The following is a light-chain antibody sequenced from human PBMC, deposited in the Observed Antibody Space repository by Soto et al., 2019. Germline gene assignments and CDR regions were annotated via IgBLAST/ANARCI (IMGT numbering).Light chain of an antibody. V-gene: IGKV3-15*01. CDR1: QSVSNN. CDR2: GAT. CDR3: QQCSNWLT. Sequence: EIVMTQSPATLSVSPVEIATLSFRASQSVSNNLAWYHQKPGQAPRLLIDGATTSGTGITARCSGSGSGIDFTLNISSPEDEDFADYYCQQCSNWLTFGQGTRLEIK. J-gene: IGKJ5*01.